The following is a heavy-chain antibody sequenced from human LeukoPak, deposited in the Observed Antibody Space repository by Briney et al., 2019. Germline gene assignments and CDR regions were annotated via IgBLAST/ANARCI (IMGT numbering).Heavy chain of an antibody. Sequence: PGTSLRLSCAASGFTFSDYGMHWVRQAPGKGLEWVAVIWYDGSKKYYADSVKGRFTISRDNAKNSLYPQMNSLRAEDTAVYYCAGNSLITIFGVVIPGGMDVWGQGTTVTVSS. V-gene: IGHV3-33*03. CDR3: AGNSLITIFGVVIPGGMDV. CDR1: GFTFSDYG. CDR2: IWYDGSKK. J-gene: IGHJ6*02. D-gene: IGHD3-3*01.